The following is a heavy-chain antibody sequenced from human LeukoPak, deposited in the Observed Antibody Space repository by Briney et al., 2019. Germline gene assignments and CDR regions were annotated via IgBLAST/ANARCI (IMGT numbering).Heavy chain of an antibody. J-gene: IGHJ5*02. CDR3: ARAQLLWFGELFRATNWFDP. V-gene: IGHV1-8*01. D-gene: IGHD3-10*01. Sequence: ASVKVPCKASGYTFTSYDINWVRQATGQGLEWMGWMNPNSGNTGYAQKFQGRVTMTRNTSISTAYMELSSLRSEDTAVYYCARAQLLWFGELFRATNWFDPWGQGTLVTVSS. CDR1: GYTFTSYD. CDR2: MNPNSGNT.